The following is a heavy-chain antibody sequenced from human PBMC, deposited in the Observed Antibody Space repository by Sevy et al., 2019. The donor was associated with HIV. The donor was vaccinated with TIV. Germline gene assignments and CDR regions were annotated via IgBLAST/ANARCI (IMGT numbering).Heavy chain of an antibody. V-gene: IGHV4-59*01. CDR3: ARQGGVVDYGMDV. D-gene: IGHD3-3*01. CDR1: GGPISPYY. CDR2: FYYTGST. Sequence: SESLSLTCTVSGGPISPYYWSWIRQPPGKGLEWVGYFYYTGSTNYNPSLEGRATISVDASKNQFFLKLTSVTAADTAVYYCARQGGVVDYGMDVWGQGTTVTVSS. J-gene: IGHJ6*02.